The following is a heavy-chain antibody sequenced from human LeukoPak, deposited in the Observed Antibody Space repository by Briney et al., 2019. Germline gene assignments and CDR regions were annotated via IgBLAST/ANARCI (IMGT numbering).Heavy chain of an antibody. D-gene: IGHD3-22*01. V-gene: IGHV4-39*01. J-gene: IGHJ4*02. CDR2: IYYSGST. Sequence: SETLSLTCTVSGGSISSSSYYWGWIRQPPGKGLEWIGSIYYSGSTYYNPSLKSRVTISVDTSKNQFSLKLSSVTAADTAVYYCARHFYDSSGPYFDYWGQGTLVTVSS. CDR1: GGSISSSSYY. CDR3: ARHFYDSSGPYFDY.